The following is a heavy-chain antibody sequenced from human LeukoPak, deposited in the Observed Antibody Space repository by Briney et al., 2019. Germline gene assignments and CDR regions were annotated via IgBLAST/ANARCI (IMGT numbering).Heavy chain of an antibody. CDR2: ISTSSDFI. J-gene: IGHJ3*02. Sequence: GGSLRLSCAASGFTFSSYSMNWVRQAPGKGLEWVSSISTSSDFIYYADSVKGRFTISRDNAKNSLYLQMNSLRAEDTAVYYCAKSGSNYYYDSSGYYLPNAFDIWGQGTMVTVSS. D-gene: IGHD3-22*01. CDR3: AKSGSNYYYDSSGYYLPNAFDI. CDR1: GFTFSSYS. V-gene: IGHV3-21*04.